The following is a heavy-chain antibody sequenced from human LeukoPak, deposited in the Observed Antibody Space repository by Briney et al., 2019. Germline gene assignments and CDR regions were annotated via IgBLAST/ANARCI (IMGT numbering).Heavy chain of an antibody. V-gene: IGHV1-2*02. D-gene: IGHD2-15*01. CDR2: INPNSGGT. CDR1: GYTFTGCY. J-gene: IGHJ4*02. CDR3: ARGGSYCSGGSCYPRLWDY. Sequence: RASVKVSCKASGYTFTGCYMHWVRQAPGQGLEWMGWINPNSGGTNYAQKFQGRVTMTRDTSISTAYMELSRLRSDDTAVYYCARGGSYCSGGSCYPRLWDYWGQGTLVTVSS.